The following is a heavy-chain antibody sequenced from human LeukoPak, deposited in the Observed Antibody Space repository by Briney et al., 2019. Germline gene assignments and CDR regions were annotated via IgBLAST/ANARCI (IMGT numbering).Heavy chain of an antibody. CDR3: ASGLTTVTSAFDI. CDR2: INPSGGDT. V-gene: IGHV1-46*01. D-gene: IGHD4-17*01. J-gene: IGHJ3*02. CDR1: GYTFTSYY. Sequence: ASVKVSCKASGYTFTSYYMHWVRQAPGQGLEWMGIINPSGGDTNCAQKFQGKLTLTRDRSTSTVYMELSSLTSEDTAVYYCASGLTTVTSAFDIWGQGTMVTVSS.